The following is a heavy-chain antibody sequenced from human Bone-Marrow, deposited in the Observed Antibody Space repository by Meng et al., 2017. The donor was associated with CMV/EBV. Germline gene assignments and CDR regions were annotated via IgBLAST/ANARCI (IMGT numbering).Heavy chain of an antibody. CDR1: GGSISSSSYY. CDR3: ARDLARGWDPTFDY. D-gene: IGHD6-19*01. CDR2: IYYSGST. V-gene: IGHV4-39*07. Sequence: LQLQESGPGLGKPSENLSLTCTVSGGSISSSSYYWGWIRQPPGKGLEWIGSIYYSGSTYYNPSLKSRVTISVDTSKNQFSLKLSSVTAADTAVYYCARDLARGWDPTFDYWGQGTLVTVSS. J-gene: IGHJ4*02.